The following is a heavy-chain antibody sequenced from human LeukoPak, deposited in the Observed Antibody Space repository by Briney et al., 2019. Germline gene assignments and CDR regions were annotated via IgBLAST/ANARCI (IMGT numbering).Heavy chain of an antibody. J-gene: IGHJ6*03. CDR2: IYHSGST. D-gene: IGHD3-3*01. CDR3: ARDGADWSYYYYYMDV. Sequence: SETLSLTCSISGYSISSGYFWGWIRQPPGKGLEWIGSIYHSGSTYYNPSLKSRVTISVDTSKNQFSLKLSSVTAADTAVYYCARDGADWSYYYYYMDVWGKGTTVTVSS. V-gene: IGHV4-38-2*02. CDR1: GYSISSGYF.